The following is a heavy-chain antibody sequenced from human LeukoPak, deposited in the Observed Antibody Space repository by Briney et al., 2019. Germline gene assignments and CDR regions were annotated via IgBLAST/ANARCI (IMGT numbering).Heavy chain of an antibody. CDR2: IYYSGST. CDR3: ARLLPHPPHHYYDSSGYYYI. V-gene: IGHV4-39*01. J-gene: IGHJ4*02. CDR1: GGSISSSSYY. D-gene: IGHD3-22*01. Sequence: SETLSLTCTVSGGSISSSSYYWGWIRQPPGKGLEWIGSIYYSGSTYYNPSLKSRVTISVDTSKNQFSLKLSSVTAADTAVYYCARLLPHPPHHYYDSSGYYYIWGQGTLVTVSS.